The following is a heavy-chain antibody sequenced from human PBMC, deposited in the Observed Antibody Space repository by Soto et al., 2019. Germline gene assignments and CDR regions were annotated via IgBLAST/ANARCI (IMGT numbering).Heavy chain of an antibody. Sequence: GGSLRLSCAASGFTFSSYGMHWVRQAPGKGLEWVAVISYDGSNKYYADSVKGRFTISRDNSKNTLYLQMNSLRAEDTAVYYCAKVRSKPAYYYYYGMDVWGQGTTVTVSS. V-gene: IGHV3-30*18. J-gene: IGHJ6*02. D-gene: IGHD3-10*01. CDR3: AKVRSKPAYYYYYGMDV. CDR2: ISYDGSNK. CDR1: GFTFSSYG.